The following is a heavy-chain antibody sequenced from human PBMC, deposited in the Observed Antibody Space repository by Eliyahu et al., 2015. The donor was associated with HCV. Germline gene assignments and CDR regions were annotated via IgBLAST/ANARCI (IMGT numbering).Heavy chain of an antibody. CDR1: GFTFSXYS. Sequence: EVQLVESGGGLVKPGGSLRLSCAASGFTFSXYSMNWVRQAPGKGLEWVSSISSSSSYIYYADSVKGRFTISRDNAKNSLYLQMNSLRAEDTAVYYCAREERPSYYDPGGHLDVWGKGTTVTVSS. CDR3: AREERPSYYDPGGHLDV. D-gene: IGHD3-3*01. V-gene: IGHV3-21*01. CDR2: ISSSSSYI. J-gene: IGHJ6*04.